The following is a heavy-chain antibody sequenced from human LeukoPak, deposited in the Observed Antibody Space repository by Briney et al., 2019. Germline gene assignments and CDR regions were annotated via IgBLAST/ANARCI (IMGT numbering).Heavy chain of an antibody. CDR2: IYYSGST. Sequence: PSETLSLTCTVSGGSISSYYWSWIRQPPGKGLEWIGYIYYSGSTNYNPSLKSRVTISVDTSKNQFSLKLSSATAADTAVYYCARHSSSGYDSSGYYYGYWGQGTLVTVSS. J-gene: IGHJ4*02. CDR1: GGSISSYY. V-gene: IGHV4-59*08. CDR3: ARHSSSGYDSSGYYYGY. D-gene: IGHD3-22*01.